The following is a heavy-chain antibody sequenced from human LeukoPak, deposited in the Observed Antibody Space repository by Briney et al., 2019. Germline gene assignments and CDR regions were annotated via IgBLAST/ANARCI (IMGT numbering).Heavy chain of an antibody. Sequence: ASVKVSCKASGYTLTGFYMHWVRQAPGQGLEWMGRINPNSGGTNYAQKFQGRVTMTRDTSISTAYMELSRLRSDDTAVYYCAREKDDYGDYRRFDYWGQGTLVTVSS. V-gene: IGHV1-2*06. J-gene: IGHJ4*02. D-gene: IGHD4-17*01. CDR2: INPNSGGT. CDR3: AREKDDYGDYRRFDY. CDR1: GYTLTGFY.